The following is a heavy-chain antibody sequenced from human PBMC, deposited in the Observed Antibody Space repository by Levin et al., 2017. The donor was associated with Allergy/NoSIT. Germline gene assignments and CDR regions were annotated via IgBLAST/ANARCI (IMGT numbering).Heavy chain of an antibody. V-gene: IGHV3-7*01. D-gene: IGHD5-12*01. J-gene: IGHJ6*03. CDR2: IEEDGIEK. Sequence: PGGSLRLSCAASGFPFRLSWLRWVRPSSWKGLEWVANIEEDGIEKYYLDSVRGRFIISRDNAKNSLYLQMNSLRADDTAVYYCARRSYETDYYYYYMDVWGKGTTVTVSS. CDR1: GFPFRLSW. CDR3: ARRSYETDYYYYYMDV.